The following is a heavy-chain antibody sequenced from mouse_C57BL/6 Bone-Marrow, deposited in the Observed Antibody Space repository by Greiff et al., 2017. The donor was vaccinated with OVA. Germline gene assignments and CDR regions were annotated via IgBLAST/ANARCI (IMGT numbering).Heavy chain of an antibody. CDR3: ARWGVLYYGSSYGYFDY. V-gene: IGHV3-8*01. CDR1: GYSITSDY. D-gene: IGHD1-1*01. CDR2: ISYSGST. Sequence: EVKLMESGPGLAKPSQTLSLTCSVTGYSITSDYWNWIRKFPGNKLEYMGYISYSGSTYYNPSLKSRISITRDTSKNQYYLQLNSVTTEDTATYYCARWGVLYYGSSYGYFDYWGQGTTLTVSS. J-gene: IGHJ2*01.